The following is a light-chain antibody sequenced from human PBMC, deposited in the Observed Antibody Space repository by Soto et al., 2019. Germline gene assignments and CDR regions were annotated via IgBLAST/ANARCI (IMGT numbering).Light chain of an antibody. J-gene: IGKJ4*01. Sequence: EIVMTQSPATLSVSPGERATLSCRASQSLNDNLAWYQQKPGQAPRLLIYGASSRATGIPDRFSGSGSGTDFTLTISRLEPEDFAVYYCQQYGSSPPLTFGGGTKVDIK. CDR2: GAS. CDR3: QQYGSSPPLT. CDR1: QSLNDN. V-gene: IGKV3-20*01.